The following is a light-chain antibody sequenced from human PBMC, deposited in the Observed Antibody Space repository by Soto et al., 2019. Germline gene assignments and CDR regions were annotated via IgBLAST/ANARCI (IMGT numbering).Light chain of an antibody. CDR2: DAS. V-gene: IGKV3-11*01. J-gene: IGKJ4*01. Sequence: EIVLTQSAATLSASPGERATLSWRASQTVSSNLAWYQQKPGRAPRLLIYDASKRATDIPARFSGSGSGIDFNLTISSLETEDFAVYYCQQFNNWPLTFGGGTKVDIK. CDR1: QTVSSN. CDR3: QQFNNWPLT.